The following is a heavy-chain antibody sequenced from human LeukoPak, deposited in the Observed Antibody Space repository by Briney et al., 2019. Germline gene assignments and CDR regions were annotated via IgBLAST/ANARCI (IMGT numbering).Heavy chain of an antibody. CDR1: GFTFSSYA. D-gene: IGHD2-2*01. CDR3: ARGRGSSTSPYYFDY. V-gene: IGHV3-30-3*01. J-gene: IGHJ4*02. CDR2: ISYDGSNK. Sequence: GSLRLSCAASGFTFSSYAMHWVRQAPGKGLEWVAVISYDGSNKYYADSVKGRFTISRDNSKNTLYLQMNSLRAEDTAVYYCARGRGSSTSPYYFDYWGQGTLVTVSS.